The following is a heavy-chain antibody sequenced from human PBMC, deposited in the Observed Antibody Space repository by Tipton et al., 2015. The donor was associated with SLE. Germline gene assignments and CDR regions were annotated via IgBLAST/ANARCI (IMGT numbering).Heavy chain of an antibody. J-gene: IGHJ6*02. CDR2: INDSGST. CDR3: ARLRDYDILTGWSGMDV. D-gene: IGHD3-9*01. Sequence: TLSLTCAVYGGSFSGYYWSWIRQPPGKGLEWIGEINDSGSTNYNPSLKSRVTISVDTSKNQFSLRLSSVTAADTAVYYCARLRDYDILTGWSGMDVWGQGTTVTVSS. CDR1: GGSFSGYY. V-gene: IGHV4-34*01.